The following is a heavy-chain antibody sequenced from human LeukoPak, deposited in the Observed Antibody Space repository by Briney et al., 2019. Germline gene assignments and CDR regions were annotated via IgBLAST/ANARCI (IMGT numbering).Heavy chain of an antibody. J-gene: IGHJ4*02. CDR1: GYTVTSYG. Sequence: ASVKVSCKASGYTVTSYGISWVRQAPGQGLERMGWISAYNGNTNYAQKLQGRVTMTTDTSTSTAYMELRSLRSDDTAVYYCARDPPGYCSGGSCPPCYWGQGTLVTVSS. V-gene: IGHV1-18*01. CDR2: ISAYNGNT. D-gene: IGHD2-15*01. CDR3: ARDPPGYCSGGSCPPCY.